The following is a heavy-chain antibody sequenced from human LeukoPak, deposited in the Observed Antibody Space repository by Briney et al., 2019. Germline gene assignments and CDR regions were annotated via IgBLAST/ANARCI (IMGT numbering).Heavy chain of an antibody. J-gene: IGHJ3*01. Sequence: ETLSLTCDVHGGSLGGYYWSWIRQSPGKGLEWIGEINHSGSTNDNPSLESRVTISVDTSKNQLSLKMRSVTAADTAAYYCARRNDFWSGYEKTAIDVWGQGTMVIVSS. CDR3: ARRNDFWSGYEKTAIDV. V-gene: IGHV4-34*01. D-gene: IGHD3-3*01. CDR1: GGSLGGYY. CDR2: INHSGST.